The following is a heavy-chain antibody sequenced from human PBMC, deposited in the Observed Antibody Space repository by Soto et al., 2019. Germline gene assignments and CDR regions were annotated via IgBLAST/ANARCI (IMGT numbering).Heavy chain of an antibody. J-gene: IGHJ4*02. Sequence: PGESLKISCKGSGYSFTSYWICWVRQMPVKGLEFMGIIYPFYSDTRYSPSFQGHVTISSYNSISTSYLQLSSLKASYTAMYYCARHEAAAGDNWGQGTLVTVSS. CDR2: IYPFYSDT. CDR1: GYSFTSYW. V-gene: IGHV5-51*01. D-gene: IGHD6-13*01. CDR3: ARHEAAAGDN.